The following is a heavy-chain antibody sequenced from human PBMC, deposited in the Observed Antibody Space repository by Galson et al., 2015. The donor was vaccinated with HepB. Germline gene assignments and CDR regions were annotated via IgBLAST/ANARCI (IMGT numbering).Heavy chain of an antibody. D-gene: IGHD2-15*01. J-gene: IGHJ4*02. CDR2: TYYRSKWYN. Sequence: CAISGDSVSRNSAAWNRIRQSPSRGLEWLGRTYYRSKWYNDYAVSVKSRIIINPDTSKNQFSLQLNSVTPEDTAVYYCAREEEGRRSPLHFDYWDQGTQVTVSS. CDR3: AREEEGRRSPLHFDY. CDR1: GDSVSRNSAA. V-gene: IGHV6-1*01.